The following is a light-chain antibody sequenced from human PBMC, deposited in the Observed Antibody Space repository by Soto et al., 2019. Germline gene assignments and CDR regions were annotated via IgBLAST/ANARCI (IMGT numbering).Light chain of an antibody. Sequence: SALTQPPSMSVSPGQSITISCTGTSSDVGGYNYVSWYQQYPGKAPKLLIYDVYNRPSGVSNRFSGSKSGNTASLTISGLQAEDEANYPCTSYTSTDIGVFGGGTKATVL. J-gene: IGLJ3*02. CDR1: SSDVGGYNY. CDR2: DVY. CDR3: TSYTSTDIGV. V-gene: IGLV2-14*03.